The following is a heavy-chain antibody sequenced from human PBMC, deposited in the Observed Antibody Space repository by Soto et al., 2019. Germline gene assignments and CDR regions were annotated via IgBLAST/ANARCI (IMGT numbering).Heavy chain of an antibody. V-gene: IGHV3-23*01. CDR2: ISGSGGST. CDR3: ARRGSGSYYDY. J-gene: IGHJ4*02. CDR1: RFTFSSYA. Sequence: EVQLLESGGGLVQPGGSLRLSCAANRFTFSSYAISWVRQAPVKGLEWVSAISGSGGSTYYADSVKGRFTISRDNSKNTLYLKMNSLRAEDTAVYYCARRGSGSYYDYWGQGTLVTVSS. D-gene: IGHD1-26*01.